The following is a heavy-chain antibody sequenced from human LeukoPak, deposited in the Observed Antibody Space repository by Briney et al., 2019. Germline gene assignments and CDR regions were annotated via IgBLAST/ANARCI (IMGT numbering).Heavy chain of an antibody. CDR3: AKITESPGDF. CDR1: GFTFSSYG. D-gene: IGHD3-10*01. CDR2: ISYDGSNK. V-gene: IGHV3-30*18. Sequence: GRSLRLSCAASGFTFSSYGMLWVRQAPGKGLEWVAVISYDGSNKYYADSVKGRFTISRDNSKNTLYLQMNSLRAEDTAVYYCAKITESPGDFWGQGTLVTVSS. J-gene: IGHJ4*02.